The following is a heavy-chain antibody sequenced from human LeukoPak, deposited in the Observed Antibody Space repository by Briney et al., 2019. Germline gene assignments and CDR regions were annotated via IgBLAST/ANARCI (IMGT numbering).Heavy chain of an antibody. Sequence: VASVKVSCKTSGYTFTDYYIYWVRRAPGQGLEWMGWISPNSGGTNYAQKFQGRVTMTRDTSISTAYMELNRLRSDDTAVYYCAREGNNNWSDYWGRGTLVTVSS. V-gene: IGHV1-2*02. CDR2: ISPNSGGT. J-gene: IGHJ4*02. CDR1: GYTFTDYY. CDR3: AREGNNNWSDY. D-gene: IGHD1-1*01.